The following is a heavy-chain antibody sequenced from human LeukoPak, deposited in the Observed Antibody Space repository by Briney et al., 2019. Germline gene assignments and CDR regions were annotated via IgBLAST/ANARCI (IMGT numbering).Heavy chain of an antibody. CDR3: TRMTTGHDY. Sequence: PSETLSLTCTVSGVSFNDYYWSWVRQTPGKGLEWIGEINHSGYTNDSPSLKSRVTLSIDTSRKQFSLNLRSVTVADTGIYYCTRMTTGHDYWGQGTLVTVSS. J-gene: IGHJ4*02. D-gene: IGHD4-17*01. V-gene: IGHV4-34*01. CDR2: INHSGYT. CDR1: GVSFNDYY.